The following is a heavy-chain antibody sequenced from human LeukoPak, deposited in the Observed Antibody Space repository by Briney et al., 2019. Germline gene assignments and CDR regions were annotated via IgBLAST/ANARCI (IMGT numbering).Heavy chain of an antibody. J-gene: IGHJ3*02. CDR2: ISSSSYI. V-gene: IGHV3-21*01. Sequence: PGGSLRLSCAASGFTFSSYSMNWVRQAPGKGLKWVSSISSSSYIYYADSVKGRFTISRDNAKNSLYLQMNSLRAEDTAVYYCARVDWYSTFDIWGQGTMVTVSS. CDR3: ARVDWYSTFDI. CDR1: GFTFSSYS. D-gene: IGHD3-9*01.